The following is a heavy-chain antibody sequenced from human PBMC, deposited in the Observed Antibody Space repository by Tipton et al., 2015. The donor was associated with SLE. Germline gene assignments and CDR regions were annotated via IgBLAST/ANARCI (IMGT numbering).Heavy chain of an antibody. D-gene: IGHD5-12*01. CDR2: ISWNGGST. J-gene: IGHJ3*02. CDR3: AKESRRTRGYSGYDGTFDI. CDR1: GFTFDDYT. Sequence: SLRLSCAASGFTFDDYTMHWVRQAPGKGLEWVSLISWNGGSTYYADSVKGRFTISRDNSKNSLYLQMNSLRTEDTALYYCAKESRRTRGYSGYDGTFDIWGQGTMVTVSS. V-gene: IGHV3-43*01.